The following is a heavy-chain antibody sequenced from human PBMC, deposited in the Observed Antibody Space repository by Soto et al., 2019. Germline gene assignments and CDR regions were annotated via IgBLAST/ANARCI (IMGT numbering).Heavy chain of an antibody. D-gene: IGHD6-19*01. J-gene: IGHJ4*02. CDR2: ISGSGGST. CDR3: AKTSHGSGWAVDY. V-gene: IGHV3-23*01. Sequence: PGGSLRLSCASSVFTFISYAMSWVRQAPGKGLEWVSAISGSGGSTYYADSVKGRFTISRDNSKNTLYLQMNSLRAEDTAVYYCAKTSHGSGWAVDYWGQGTLVTVSS. CDR1: VFTFISYA.